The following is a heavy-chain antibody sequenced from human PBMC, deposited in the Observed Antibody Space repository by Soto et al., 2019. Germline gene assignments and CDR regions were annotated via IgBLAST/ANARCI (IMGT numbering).Heavy chain of an antibody. Sequence: QVQLVESGGGVVQPGRSLRLSCAASGFTFSSYAMHWVRQAPGKGLEWVAVISYDGSNKYYADSVKGRFTISRDNSKNTLYLQMNSLRAEDTAVSYCARDIVVVPAPLYYGMDVWGQGTTVTVSS. CDR3: ARDIVVVPAPLYYGMDV. D-gene: IGHD2-2*01. CDR1: GFTFSSYA. CDR2: ISYDGSNK. V-gene: IGHV3-30-3*01. J-gene: IGHJ6*02.